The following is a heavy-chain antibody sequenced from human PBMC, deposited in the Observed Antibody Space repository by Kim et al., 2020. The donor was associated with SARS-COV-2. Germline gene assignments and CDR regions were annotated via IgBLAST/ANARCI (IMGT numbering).Heavy chain of an antibody. V-gene: IGHV1-3*01. D-gene: IGHD3-3*01. J-gene: IGHJ6*02. CDR2: INAGNGNT. CDR1: GYTFTSYA. Sequence: ASVKVSCKASGYTFTSYAMHWVRQAPGQRLEWMGWINAGNGNTKYSQKFQGRVTITRDTSASTAYMELSSLRSEDTAVYYCARGLNDFWSVVDYYYGMDVWGQGTTVTVSS. CDR3: ARGLNDFWSVVDYYYGMDV.